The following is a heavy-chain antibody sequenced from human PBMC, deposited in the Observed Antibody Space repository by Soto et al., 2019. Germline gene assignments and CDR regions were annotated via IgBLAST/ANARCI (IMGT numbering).Heavy chain of an antibody. J-gene: IGHJ4*02. D-gene: IGHD2-15*01. CDR3: ARGWDCSGGSCYSFDY. CDR2: INPSGRST. CDR1: GYTFTSYY. Sequence: ASVKVSCRASGYTFTSYYMHWVRQAPGQGLEWMGIINPSGRSTSYAQKFQGRVTMTRDTSPSTVYMELSSLRSEDTAVYYCARGWDCSGGSCYSFDYWGQGTLVTVSS. V-gene: IGHV1-46*01.